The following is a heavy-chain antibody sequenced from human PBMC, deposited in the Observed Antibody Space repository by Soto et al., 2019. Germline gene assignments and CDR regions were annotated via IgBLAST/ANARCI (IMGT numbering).Heavy chain of an antibody. CDR3: ARGVVVVPAAMFDYYYMDV. CDR2: ISAYNGNT. Sequence: QVPLVQSGAEVKKPGASVKVSCKASGYTFTSYGIIWVRQAPGQGLEWMGWISAYNGNTNYAQKLQGRVTMTTDTSTSTAYMELRSLRSDDTAVYYCARGVVVVPAAMFDYYYMDVWGKGTTVTVSS. V-gene: IGHV1-18*01. CDR1: GYTFTSYG. D-gene: IGHD2-2*01. J-gene: IGHJ6*03.